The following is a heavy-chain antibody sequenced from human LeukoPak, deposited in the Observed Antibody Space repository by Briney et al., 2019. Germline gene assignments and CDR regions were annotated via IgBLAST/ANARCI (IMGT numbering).Heavy chain of an antibody. CDR2: INPSSGGT. D-gene: IGHD3-16*02. CDR1: GYTFTGYY. CDR3: ARDRSRYFDY. J-gene: IGHJ4*02. V-gene: IGHV1-2*02. Sequence: ASVKVSCKTSGYTFTGYYMHWVRQAPGQGLEWMGWINPSSGGTDYAQKFQGRVTMTRDTSISTVCMELSRLRSDGTAVYYCARDRSRYFDYWGQGTLVTVSS.